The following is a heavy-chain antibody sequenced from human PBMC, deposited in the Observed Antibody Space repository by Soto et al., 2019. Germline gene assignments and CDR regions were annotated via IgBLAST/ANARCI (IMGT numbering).Heavy chain of an antibody. V-gene: IGHV3-74*01. CDR1: GFTFSNYW. Sequence: GGSLRLSCAASGFTFSNYWMHWVRQAPGKGLVWISRINTDGSSATYADSVKGRFTISRDNAKNTLYLQMNSLRSEDTAVYYCVRSTNYAFDIWGQGTMVTVSS. CDR3: VRSTNYAFDI. J-gene: IGHJ3*02. D-gene: IGHD1-1*01. CDR2: INTDGSSA.